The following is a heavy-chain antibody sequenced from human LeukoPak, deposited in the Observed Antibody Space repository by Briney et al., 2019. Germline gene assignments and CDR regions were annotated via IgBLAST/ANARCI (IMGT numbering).Heavy chain of an antibody. V-gene: IGHV3-74*01. Sequence: GSLRLSCAASGNYWMYWVRQAPGKGLVWVSHINGDGSWTTYADSVKGRFTISKDNAKNTVYLQMNNLRAEDTAVYYCVSFYETYWGRGTLVTVSS. CDR2: INGDGSWT. CDR3: VSFYETY. CDR1: GNYW. D-gene: IGHD2-2*01. J-gene: IGHJ4*02.